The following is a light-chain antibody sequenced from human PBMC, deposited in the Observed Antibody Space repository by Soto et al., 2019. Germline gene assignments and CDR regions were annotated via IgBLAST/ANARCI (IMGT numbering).Light chain of an antibody. CDR3: QQYNNWPSWT. V-gene: IGKV3-15*01. CDR2: GAS. Sequence: EIVMTQSPATLSASPGERVTLSCRASQSVSSDLAWYHHKPGQAPRLLIYGASTRATGIPDRFSGSGFGTEFTLTISRLQSEDLAVYYCQQYNNWPSWTFGQGTKGDIK. J-gene: IGKJ1*01. CDR1: QSVSSD.